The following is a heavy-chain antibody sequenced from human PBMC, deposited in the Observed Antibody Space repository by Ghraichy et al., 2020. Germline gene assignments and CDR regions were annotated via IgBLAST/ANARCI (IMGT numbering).Heavy chain of an antibody. J-gene: IGHJ4*02. D-gene: IGHD1-26*01. CDR2: FYYSRLIT. Sequence: SETLSLTCTVSGASVRSGSYFWTWIRQAPGRGLEWIGYFYYSRLITNYQSSLKSRVTISVDTSKNQVSLNLTSVTAADTAVDYCTTAGYSVTPRDSWGPGTLVTVSS. CDR3: TTAGYSVTPRDS. V-gene: IGHV4-61*01. CDR1: GASVRSGSYF.